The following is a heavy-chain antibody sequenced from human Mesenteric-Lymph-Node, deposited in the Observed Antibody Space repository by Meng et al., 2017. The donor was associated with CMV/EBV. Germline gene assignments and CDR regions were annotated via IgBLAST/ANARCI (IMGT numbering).Heavy chain of an antibody. D-gene: IGHD2-2*01. V-gene: IGHV3-23*01. J-gene: IGHJ4*02. CDR2: ISGRGDNT. CDR3: AKIIRGDIIVVPATWSFDY. CDR1: GFTFSSYA. Sequence: GGSLRLSCAASGFTFSSYAMSWVRQAPGEGLEWVSGISGRGDNTYYADSVKGRFTISRDSSKNTLYLQMNRLRAEDTALYYCAKIIRGDIIVVPATWSFDYWGQGTLVTVSS.